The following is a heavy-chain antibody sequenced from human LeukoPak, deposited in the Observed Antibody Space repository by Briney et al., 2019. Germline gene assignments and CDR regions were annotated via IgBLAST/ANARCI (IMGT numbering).Heavy chain of an antibody. Sequence: PGGSLRLSCAASGFTFSSYSMNWVRQAPGKGLEWVSSISSSSSYIYYADSVKGRFTISRDNAKNSLYLQMNSLRAEDTAVYYCARDEKIGYCTNGVCYFSVGRVGAFDYWGQGTLVTVSS. CDR2: ISSSSSYI. D-gene: IGHD2-8*01. V-gene: IGHV3-21*01. CDR1: GFTFSSYS. CDR3: ARDEKIGYCTNGVCYFSVGRVGAFDY. J-gene: IGHJ4*02.